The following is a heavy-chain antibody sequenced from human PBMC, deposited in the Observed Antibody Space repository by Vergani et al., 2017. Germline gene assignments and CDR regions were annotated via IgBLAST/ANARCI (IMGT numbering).Heavy chain of an antibody. CDR3: ARKLIVGATTIFDY. V-gene: IGHV2-26*01. CDR1: GFSLSNARMG. Sequence: QVTLKESGPVLVKPTETLTLTCTVSGFSLSNARMGVSWIRQPPGKALEWLAHIFSNDEKSYITSLKSRLTISKDTSKSQVVLTMTNMDPVDTATYYCARKLIVGATTIFDYWGQGTLVTVSS. D-gene: IGHD1-26*01. J-gene: IGHJ4*02. CDR2: IFSNDEK.